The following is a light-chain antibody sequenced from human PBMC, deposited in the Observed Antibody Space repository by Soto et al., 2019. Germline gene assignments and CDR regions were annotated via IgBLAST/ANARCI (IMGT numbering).Light chain of an antibody. CDR1: QSLLYNNTYNY. J-gene: IGKJ5*01. CDR2: FGS. CDR3: MQALKSLT. Sequence: EIVMTQSPLTLPVTPGEPASISCRSSQSLLYNNTYNYLDWYVQKPGQSPQLLIYFGSNRAPGVPDRFSGSGSGTDFTLKINRVEAEDVGTYYCMQALKSLTFGQGTRLEI. V-gene: IGKV2-28*01.